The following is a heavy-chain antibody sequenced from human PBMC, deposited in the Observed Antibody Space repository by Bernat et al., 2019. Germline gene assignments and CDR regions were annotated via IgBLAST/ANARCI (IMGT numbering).Heavy chain of an antibody. D-gene: IGHD3-22*01. J-gene: IGHJ4*02. CDR2: IYYSGST. V-gene: IGHV4-39*07. Sequence: QLQLQESGPGLVKPSETLSLTCTVSGGSISSSSYYWGWIRQPPGKGLEWIGSIYYSGSTNYNPSLKSRVTISVDTSKNQFSLKLSSVTAADTAVYYCARSNPSGYYVSHHFDYWGQGTLVTVSS. CDR1: GGSISSSSYY. CDR3: ARSNPSGYYVSHHFDY.